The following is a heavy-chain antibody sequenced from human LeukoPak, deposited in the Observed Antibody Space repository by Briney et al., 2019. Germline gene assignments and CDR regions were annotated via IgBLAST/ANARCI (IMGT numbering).Heavy chain of an antibody. V-gene: IGHV1-69*05. Sequence: ASVKVSCKASGGTFSSYAISWVRQAPGQGREWMGGIITIFGTANYAQKFQGRVTITTDESTSTAYMELSSLRSEDTAVYYCARDAVGRETYFDYWGQGTLVTVSS. CDR1: GGTFSSYA. CDR2: IITIFGTA. J-gene: IGHJ4*02. CDR3: ARDAVGRETYFDY. D-gene: IGHD1-26*01.